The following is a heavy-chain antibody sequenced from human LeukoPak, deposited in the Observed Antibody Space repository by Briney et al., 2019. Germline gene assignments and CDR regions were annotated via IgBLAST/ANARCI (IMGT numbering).Heavy chain of an antibody. CDR2: ISSSSYI. CDR1: GFTFSSYS. J-gene: IGHJ4*02. D-gene: IGHD3-22*01. CDR3: ARAVYYYDSSGYYPEDY. V-gene: IGHV3-21*01. Sequence: GRSLRLSCAASGFTFSSYSMNWVRQAPGKGLEWASSISSSSYIYYADSVKGRFTISRDNAKNSLYLQMNSLRAEDTAVYYCARAVYYYDSSGYYPEDYWGQGTLVTVSS.